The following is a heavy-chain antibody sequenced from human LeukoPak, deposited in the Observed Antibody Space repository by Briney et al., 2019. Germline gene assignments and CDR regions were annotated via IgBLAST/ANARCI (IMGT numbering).Heavy chain of an antibody. CDR3: ARDGTAPGLYFDL. D-gene: IGHD6-13*01. CDR1: VFTFTDYW. J-gene: IGHJ4*01. V-gene: IGHV3-7*01. Sequence: GGSLRLSCAVSVFTFTDYWMNWVRQAPGKGLEWVASIRQDGGEKSYVDSVKGRFSISRDNTKNSLYLQMSSLRAEDTAVYYCARDGTAPGLYFDLWGQGTLVTVSS. CDR2: IRQDGGEK.